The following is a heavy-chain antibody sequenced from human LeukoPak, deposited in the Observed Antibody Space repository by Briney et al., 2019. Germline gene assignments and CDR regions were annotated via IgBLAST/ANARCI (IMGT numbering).Heavy chain of an antibody. Sequence: GGSLRLSCAASGFTVSSNYMSWVRQAPGKGLEWVSGIYSGGSTYYADSVKGRFTISRDNSKNTLYLQMNSLRAEETAVYYCAGEQLLPDYYYSGMDVWGQGTTVTVSS. CDR1: GFTVSSNY. V-gene: IGHV3-66*02. D-gene: IGHD6-6*01. CDR3: AGEQLLPDYYYSGMDV. CDR2: IYSGGST. J-gene: IGHJ6*02.